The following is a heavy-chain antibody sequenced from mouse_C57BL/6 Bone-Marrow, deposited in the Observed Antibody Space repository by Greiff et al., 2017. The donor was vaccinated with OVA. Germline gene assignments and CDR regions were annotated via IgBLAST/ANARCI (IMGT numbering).Heavy chain of an antibody. J-gene: IGHJ2*01. CDR3: ARENYGSSYPLDY. D-gene: IGHD1-1*01. Sequence: VQLQQPGAELVRPGSSVKLSCKASGYTFTSYWMHWVKQRPIQGLEWIGNIYPSDSETHYNQKFKDKATLTVDKSSSTAYMQLSSLTSEDSAVYYCARENYGSSYPLDYWGQGTTLTVSA. V-gene: IGHV1-52*01. CDR1: GYTFTSYW. CDR2: IYPSDSET.